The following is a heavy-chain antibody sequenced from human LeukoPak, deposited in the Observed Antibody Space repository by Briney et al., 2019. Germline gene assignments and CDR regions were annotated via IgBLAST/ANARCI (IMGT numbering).Heavy chain of an antibody. J-gene: IGHJ6*02. V-gene: IGHV1-46*01. Sequence: GASVKVSCKASGYTFTSYGISWVRQAPGQGLEWMGIINPSGGSTSYAQKFQGRVTMTRDTSTSTVYMELSSLRSEDTAVYYCARDHIGYYYGMDVWGQGTTVTVSS. CDR3: ARDHIGYYYGMDV. CDR1: GYTFTSYG. CDR2: INPSGGST.